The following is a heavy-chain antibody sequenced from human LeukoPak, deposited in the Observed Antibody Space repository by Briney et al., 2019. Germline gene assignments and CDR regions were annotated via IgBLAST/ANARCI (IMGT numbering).Heavy chain of an antibody. J-gene: IGHJ4*02. CDR1: GGSFSGYY. D-gene: IGHD3-10*01. V-gene: IGHV4-34*01. CDR3: ARGRRTVRGVLDY. CDR2: INHSGST. Sequence: SETLSLTCAVYGGSFSGYYWSWIRQPPRKGLEWIGEINHSGSTNYNPSLKSRVNISVDTSKNQFYLKLSSVTAADTAVYYCARGRRTVRGVLDYWGQGTLVTVSS.